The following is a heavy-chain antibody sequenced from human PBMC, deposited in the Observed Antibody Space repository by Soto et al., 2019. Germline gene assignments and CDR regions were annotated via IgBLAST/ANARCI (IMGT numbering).Heavy chain of an antibody. CDR1: GFTFSNAW. D-gene: IGHD3-22*01. CDR2: IKSKTDGGTT. J-gene: IGHJ6*02. V-gene: IGHV3-15*01. Sequence: EVQLVESGGGLVKPGGSLRLSCAASGFTFSNAWMSWVRQAPGKGLEWVGRIKSKTDGGTTDYAAPVKGRFTISRDDSKNTLYLQMNSLKTEDTAVYYCTTLYYYDSGGYYNYYYGMDVWGQGTTVTVSS. CDR3: TTLYYYDSGGYYNYYYGMDV.